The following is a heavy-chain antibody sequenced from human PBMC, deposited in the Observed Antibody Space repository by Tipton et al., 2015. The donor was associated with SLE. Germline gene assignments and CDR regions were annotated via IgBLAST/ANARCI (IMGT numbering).Heavy chain of an antibody. CDR2: IDYRDIT. D-gene: IGHD1-26*01. J-gene: IGHJ4*02. CDR1: GGSVSSNY. V-gene: IGHV4-59*02. Sequence: TLSLTCTVSGGSVSSNYWSWIRQPPGKGLEWIGYIDYRDITNYNPSLKSRVTMSIDASKNQFSLKLSSVTAADTAVYYCAKDSGTYYFDFWGQGVLVNVSS. CDR3: AKDSGTYYFDF.